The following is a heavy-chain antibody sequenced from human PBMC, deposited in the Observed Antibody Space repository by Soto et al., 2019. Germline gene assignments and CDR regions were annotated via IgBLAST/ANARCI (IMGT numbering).Heavy chain of an antibody. Sequence: EVQLVESGGGLVKPGGSLRLSCAASGFTFSSYTMNWVRQAPGKGLEWVSSITSSSAYIYYADSVKGRFTISRDNAKNSLYLQINSLSAEDTAVYYCARGRSTNSAFDIWGQGTMVTVSS. CDR2: ITSSSAYI. J-gene: IGHJ3*02. D-gene: IGHD2-2*01. CDR3: ARGRSTNSAFDI. V-gene: IGHV3-21*01. CDR1: GFTFSSYT.